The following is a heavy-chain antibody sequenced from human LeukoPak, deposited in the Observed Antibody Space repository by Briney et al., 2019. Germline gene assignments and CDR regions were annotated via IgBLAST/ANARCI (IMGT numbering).Heavy chain of an antibody. Sequence: SETLSLTCTVSGGSISGRSYYWGWIRQPPGGGLEWIGSLYYTGTTYYTPSLKSRVSISVHTSKIHFSVRLTSVTAADTAIYYCTRRAWDLGNDAFDIWGQGTMVTVPS. D-gene: IGHD1-26*01. V-gene: IGHV4-39*02. J-gene: IGHJ3*02. CDR3: TRRAWDLGNDAFDI. CDR2: LYYTGTT. CDR1: GGSISGRSYY.